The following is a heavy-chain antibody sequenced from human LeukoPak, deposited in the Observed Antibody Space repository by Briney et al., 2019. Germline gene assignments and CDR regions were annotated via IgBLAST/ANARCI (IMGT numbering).Heavy chain of an antibody. J-gene: IGHJ3*02. CDR2: ISGSGGST. CDR3: AKDIYGSGSYYNGPSEAFDI. D-gene: IGHD3-10*01. CDR1: GFTFSSYA. Sequence: PGGSLRLSCAASGFTFSSYAMSWVRQAPGKGLEWVSAISGSGGSTYYADSVKGRFTISRDNSKNTLYLQMNSLRAEDTAVYYCAKDIYGSGSYYNGPSEAFDIWGQGTMVTVSS. V-gene: IGHV3-23*01.